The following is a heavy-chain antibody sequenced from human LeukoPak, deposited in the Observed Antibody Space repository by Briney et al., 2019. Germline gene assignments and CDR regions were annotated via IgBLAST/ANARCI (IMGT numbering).Heavy chain of an antibody. Sequence: PSETLSLTCAVYGGSFSGYYWSWIRQPPGKGLEWIGEINHSGSTNYNPSLKSRVTISVDTSKNQFSLKLSSVTAADTAVYYCATNTAMHRYFDYWGQGTLVTVSS. CDR1: GGSFSGYY. D-gene: IGHD5-18*01. CDR2: INHSGST. J-gene: IGHJ4*02. CDR3: ATNTAMHRYFDY. V-gene: IGHV4-34*01.